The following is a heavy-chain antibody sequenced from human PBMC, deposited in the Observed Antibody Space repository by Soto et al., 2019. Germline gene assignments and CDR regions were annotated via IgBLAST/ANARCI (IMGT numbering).Heavy chain of an antibody. CDR3: ARHSDPRRDWFDP. J-gene: IGHJ5*02. CDR1: GCSISSSSYY. V-gene: IGHV4-39*01. Sequence: KPSETLSLTCPVSGCSISSSSYYWGWIRQPPGKGLEWIGSIYYSGSTYYNPSLKSRVTISVDTSKNQFSLKLSSVTAADTAVYYCARHSDPRRDWFDPWGQGTLVTVSS. CDR2: IYYSGST.